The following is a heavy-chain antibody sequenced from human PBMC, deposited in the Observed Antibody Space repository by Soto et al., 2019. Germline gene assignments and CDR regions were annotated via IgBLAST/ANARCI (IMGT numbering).Heavy chain of an antibody. CDR1: GYTFTSYA. J-gene: IGHJ5*01. D-gene: IGHD3-10*01. CDR3: ARTIWFGEHNWFDP. V-gene: IGHV1-3*01. Sequence: ASVKVSCKASGYTFTSYAMHWVRQAPGQRLGWMGWINAGNGNTKYSQKFQGRVTITRDTSASTAYMELSSLRSEDTAVYYCARTIWFGEHNWFDPWGQGTLVTVSS. CDR2: INAGNGNT.